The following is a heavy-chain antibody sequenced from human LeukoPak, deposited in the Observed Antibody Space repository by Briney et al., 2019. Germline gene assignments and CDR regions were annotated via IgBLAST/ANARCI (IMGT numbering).Heavy chain of an antibody. CDR2: INPNSGGT. CDR3: ARAPGIAAAGYGMDV. CDR1: GYTFTGYY. Sequence: ASVKVSCKASGYTFTGYYMHWVRQAPGQGLEWMGWINPNSGGTNYAQKFQGWVTMTRDTSISTAYMELSRLRSDDTAVYYCARAPGIAAAGYGMDVWGQGTTVTVSS. V-gene: IGHV1-2*04. J-gene: IGHJ6*02. D-gene: IGHD6-13*01.